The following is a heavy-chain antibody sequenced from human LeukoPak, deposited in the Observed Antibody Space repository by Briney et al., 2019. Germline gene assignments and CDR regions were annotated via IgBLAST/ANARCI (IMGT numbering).Heavy chain of an antibody. CDR3: ARDWVSGSSQRIDY. J-gene: IGHJ4*02. CDR2: IYYSGGT. D-gene: IGHD1-26*01. CDR1: GGSVSSGSYY. Sequence: KPSETLSLTCTVSGGSVSSGSYYWTWIRQPPGKGLEGSGYIYYSGGTNYNPSLKSRVTISADTSKNQLSLKLSSVTAADSAVYYCARDWVSGSSQRIDYWGQGTLVTVSS. V-gene: IGHV4-61*01.